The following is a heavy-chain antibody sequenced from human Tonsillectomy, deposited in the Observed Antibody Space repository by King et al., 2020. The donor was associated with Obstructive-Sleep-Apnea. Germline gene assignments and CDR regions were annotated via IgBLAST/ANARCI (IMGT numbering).Heavy chain of an antibody. Sequence: QLQESGPGLVKPSETLSLTCTVSGGSISSYYWSCIRQPPGKGLEWMGYIYYSGSTHYNPSLKSRVTISVDTSKNQFSLKLSSVTAADTAVYYCARQSGYYDSSGYYFGYWGQGTLVTVSS. CDR3: ARQSGYYDSSGYYFGY. V-gene: IGHV4-59*08. CDR2: IYYSGST. J-gene: IGHJ4*02. D-gene: IGHD3-22*01. CDR1: GGSISSYY.